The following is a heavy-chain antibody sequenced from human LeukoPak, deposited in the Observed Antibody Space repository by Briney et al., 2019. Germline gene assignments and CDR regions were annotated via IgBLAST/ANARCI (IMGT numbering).Heavy chain of an antibody. Sequence: SETLSLTCTVSGGSISSYYWSWIRQPPGKGLEWIGYIYYSGSTNYNPSLKGRVTISVDTSKNQFSLKLSSVTAADTAVYYCARAPAYDFWSGYFQTNDYYYYYMDVWGKGTTVTVSS. CDR2: IYYSGST. V-gene: IGHV4-59*01. CDR1: GGSISSYY. CDR3: ARAPAYDFWSGYFQTNDYYYYYMDV. J-gene: IGHJ6*03. D-gene: IGHD3-3*01.